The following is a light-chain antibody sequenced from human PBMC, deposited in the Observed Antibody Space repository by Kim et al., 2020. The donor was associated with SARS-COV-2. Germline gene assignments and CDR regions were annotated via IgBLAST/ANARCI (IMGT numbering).Light chain of an antibody. Sequence: DTQMTQSPSSLSASVGDRVTVTCRARQDIGNSLAWYQQKPGGAPKLLLYDTFRLHTGVPSRFSGSRSGSDYTLTLNTLQPEDFATYHCKAHYSTPRTFGQCTKVDIK. CDR3: KAHYSTPRT. J-gene: IGKJ1*01. CDR2: DTF. V-gene: IGKV1-NL1*01. CDR1: QDIGNS.